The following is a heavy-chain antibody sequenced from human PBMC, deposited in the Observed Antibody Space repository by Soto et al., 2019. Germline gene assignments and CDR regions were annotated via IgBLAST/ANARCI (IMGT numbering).Heavy chain of an antibody. CDR1: GFTFSRHT. J-gene: IGHJ4*02. V-gene: IGHV3-30*04. D-gene: IGHD3-16*02. Sequence: QVQLEESGGGVVQPGTSLRLSCAASGFTFSRHTLHWVRQAPGKGLEWVASISYDGSDKNYADSVKGRFTISRDNSKNTLSVQLDSLRADDTAVYYCARDRLRLGELSLFGYFDCWGQGTLVSVSS. CDR3: ARDRLRLGELSLFGYFDC. CDR2: ISYDGSDK.